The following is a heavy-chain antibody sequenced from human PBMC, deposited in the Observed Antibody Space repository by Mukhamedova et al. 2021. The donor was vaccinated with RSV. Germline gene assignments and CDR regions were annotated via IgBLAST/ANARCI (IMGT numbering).Heavy chain of an antibody. D-gene: IGHD5-18*01. V-gene: IGHV3-23*03. CDR2: GGSST. Sequence: GGSSTYYADSVKGRFTISRDNSKNTLYLQMNSLRAEDTAVYYCAKDLETGTAMVYFDYWGQGTLVTVSS. CDR3: AKDLETGTAMVYFDY. J-gene: IGHJ4*02.